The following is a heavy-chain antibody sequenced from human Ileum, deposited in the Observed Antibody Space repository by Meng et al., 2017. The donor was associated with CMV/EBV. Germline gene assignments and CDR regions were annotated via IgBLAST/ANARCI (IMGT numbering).Heavy chain of an antibody. V-gene: IGHV4-4*07. CDR1: SASISPYY. CDR2: IYTGGPT. J-gene: IGHJ4*02. CDR3: ARGQTVRGFEY. Sequence: RESGPGLVKPPETLSPPGTVSSASISPYYWNGIRQPAGKGLEWIGRIYTGGPTDYNPSLKSRVTMSVDTSKNQFFLNLSSVTAADTAVYYCARGQTVRGFEYWGLGILVTVSS. D-gene: IGHD3-10*01.